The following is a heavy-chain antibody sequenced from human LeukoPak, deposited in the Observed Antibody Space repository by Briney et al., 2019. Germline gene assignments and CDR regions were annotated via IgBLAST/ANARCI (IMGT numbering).Heavy chain of an antibody. CDR1: GYTFTVHY. Sequence: ASVKVSFKSSGYTFTVHYLHWLRQPRGQGLEWMGWIKPDSGATNFALNFQGRVTMTSDTSINTAYMELSSLTSDDTAMYYCARDHDYGPDYWGQGTLVTVSA. V-gene: IGHV1-2*02. D-gene: IGHD4/OR15-4a*01. CDR2: IKPDSGAT. J-gene: IGHJ4*02. CDR3: ARDHDYGPDY.